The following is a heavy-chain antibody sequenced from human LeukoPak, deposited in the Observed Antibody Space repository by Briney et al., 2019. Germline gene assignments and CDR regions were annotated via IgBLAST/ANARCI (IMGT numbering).Heavy chain of an antibody. Sequence: GGSLRLSCAASGFTFSSYEMNWVRQAPGKGLEWVSYISSSGSTIYFADSVKGRFTISRDNSRDTLYLQMSSLRAEDTAVYYCAKAPPNYDSGGYPDYWGQGTLVTVSS. CDR1: GFTFSSYE. J-gene: IGHJ4*02. CDR2: ISSSGSTI. V-gene: IGHV3-48*03. D-gene: IGHD3-22*01. CDR3: AKAPPNYDSGGYPDY.